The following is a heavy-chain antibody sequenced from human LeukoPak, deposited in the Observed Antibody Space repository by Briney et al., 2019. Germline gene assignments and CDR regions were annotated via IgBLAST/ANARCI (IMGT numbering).Heavy chain of an antibody. CDR1: GGSINFYY. D-gene: IGHD6-13*01. J-gene: IGHJ4*02. V-gene: IGHV4-4*07. Sequence: PETMSLTCTVSGGSINFYYWSWIRQPAGKGLEWIGRIYSTGSTNYSPSLKSRVTMSVDKSKNQFSLNLSSVTAADTAVYYCARGIADPYSFDSWGQGTLVTVSS. CDR3: ARGIADPYSFDS. CDR2: IYSTGST.